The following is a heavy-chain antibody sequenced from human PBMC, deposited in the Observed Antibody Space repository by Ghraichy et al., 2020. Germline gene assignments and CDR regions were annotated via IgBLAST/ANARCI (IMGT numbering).Heavy chain of an antibody. D-gene: IGHD6-6*01. CDR2: IYPGDSDT. CDR1: GYSFITYW. J-gene: IGHJ4*02. V-gene: IGHV5-51*01. CDR3: AVRSGAARVFDS. Sequence: GESRNISCKGSGYSFITYWIGWVRQMPGKGLEWMGVIYPGDSDTRYSPSFQGQVTISVDKSISTAYLHWNSLKTSDTAIYFCAVRSGAARVFDSWGLGTRVTVSS.